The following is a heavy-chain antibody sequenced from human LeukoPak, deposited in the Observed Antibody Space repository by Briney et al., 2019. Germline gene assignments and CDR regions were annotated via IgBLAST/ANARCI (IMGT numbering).Heavy chain of an antibody. D-gene: IGHD6-19*01. CDR3: ARARRSSGWYYFDY. Sequence: ASVKVSCKASGYTFTGYYMHWVRQAPGQGLEWRGWINPNSGGTNYAQKFQGWVTMTRDTSISTAYMELSRLRSDDTAVYYCARARRSSGWYYFDYWGQGTLVTVSS. V-gene: IGHV1-2*04. CDR2: INPNSGGT. J-gene: IGHJ4*02. CDR1: GYTFTGYY.